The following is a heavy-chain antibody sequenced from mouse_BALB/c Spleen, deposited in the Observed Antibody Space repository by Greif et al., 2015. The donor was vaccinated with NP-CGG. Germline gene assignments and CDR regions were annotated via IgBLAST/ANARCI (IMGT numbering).Heavy chain of an antibody. D-gene: IGHD2-1*01. V-gene: IGHV1-54*03. CDR1: GYAFTNYL. CDR3: ARLGNYVGGAMDY. Sequence: VQLQQSGAELVRPGTSVKVSCKASGYAFTNYLIEWVKQRPGQGLEWIGVINPGSGGTNYNEKFKGKATLTADKSSSTAYMQLSSLTSDDSAVYFCARLGNYVGGAMDYWGQGTSVTVSS. J-gene: IGHJ4*01. CDR2: INPGSGGT.